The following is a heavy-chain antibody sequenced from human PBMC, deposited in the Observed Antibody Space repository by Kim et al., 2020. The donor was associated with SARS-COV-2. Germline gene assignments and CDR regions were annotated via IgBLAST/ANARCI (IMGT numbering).Heavy chain of an antibody. J-gene: IGHJ4*02. D-gene: IGHD3-16*02. CDR2: ISWNSGSI. V-gene: IGHV3-9*01. CDR3: AKLVGELSSFDY. Sequence: GGSLRLSCAASGFTFDDYAMHWVRQAPGKGLEWVSGISWNSGSIGYADSVKGRFTISRDNAKNSLYLQMNSLRAEDTALYYCAKLVGELSSFDYWGQGTL. CDR1: GFTFDDYA.